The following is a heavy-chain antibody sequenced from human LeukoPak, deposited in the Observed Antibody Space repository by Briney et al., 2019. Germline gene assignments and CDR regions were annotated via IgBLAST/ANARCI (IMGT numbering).Heavy chain of an antibody. Sequence: SETLSLTCTVSGGSISSGGYYWSWIRQHPGKGLEWIGYIYYSGSTYYNPSLKSRVTISVDTSKNQFSLKLRSVTAADTAVYYCQGERGYSYGYAYSAFDIWGQGTMVTVSS. J-gene: IGHJ3*02. CDR1: GGSISSGGYY. V-gene: IGHV4-31*03. CDR2: IYYSGST. CDR3: QGERGYSYGYAYSAFDI. D-gene: IGHD5-18*01.